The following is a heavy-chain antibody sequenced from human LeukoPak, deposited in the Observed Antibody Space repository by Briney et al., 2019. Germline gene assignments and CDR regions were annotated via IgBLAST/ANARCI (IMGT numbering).Heavy chain of an antibody. CDR2: IYYRGST. V-gene: IGHV4-59*05. D-gene: IGHD3-10*01. Sequence: SETLSLTCTVSGGSISSYYWSWIRQPPGKGLEWIGSIYYRGSTYYNPSLKSRVTISVDTSKSQFSLELTSVTVADMAVYFCATGIVAIKSRFFDYWGQGSLITVSS. CDR3: ATGIVAIKSRFFDY. CDR1: GGSISSYY. J-gene: IGHJ4*02.